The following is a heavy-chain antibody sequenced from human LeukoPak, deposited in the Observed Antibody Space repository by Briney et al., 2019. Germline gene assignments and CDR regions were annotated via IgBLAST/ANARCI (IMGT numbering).Heavy chain of an antibody. CDR3: ARTRFGEFFDY. Sequence: GGSLRLSCAASGFIFSSYWMHWVRQAPGKGLVGVSGINSDGTDTRYAASVRGRFTISRDNAENTLYLQMNSLRAEDTAVYYCARTRFGEFFDYWGQGTLVTVSS. J-gene: IGHJ4*02. V-gene: IGHV3-74*01. D-gene: IGHD3-10*01. CDR1: GFIFSSYW. CDR2: INSDGTDT.